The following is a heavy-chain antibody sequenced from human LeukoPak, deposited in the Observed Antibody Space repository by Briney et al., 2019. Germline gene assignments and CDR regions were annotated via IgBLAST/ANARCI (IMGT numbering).Heavy chain of an antibody. Sequence: GGSLRLSCAASGFTVSSNYMSWVRQAPGKGLEWVSVIYSGGSTYYADSVKGRFTISRDNSKNTLYLQMNSLRAEDTAVYYCAKDRQLVPNDYWGQGTLVTVSS. J-gene: IGHJ4*02. CDR1: GFTVSSNY. CDR3: AKDRQLVPNDY. V-gene: IGHV3-53*01. D-gene: IGHD6-13*01. CDR2: IYSGGST.